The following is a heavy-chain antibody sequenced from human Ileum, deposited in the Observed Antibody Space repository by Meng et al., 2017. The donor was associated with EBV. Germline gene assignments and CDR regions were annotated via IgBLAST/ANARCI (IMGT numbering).Heavy chain of an antibody. J-gene: IGHJ4*02. CDR1: GGSLSGAY. D-gene: IGHD2-8*02. CDR2: IIHGGSP. V-gene: IGHV4-34*12. Sequence: GGAGMLKPSETLSLTCAVKGGSLSGAYWNWIRQPPGKGLEWIGEIIHGGSPSYNPSLKSRVTISIDTSKNQLSLMLSSVTAADTAVYYCARRPTGIDYWGQGTLVTVSS. CDR3: ARRPTGIDY.